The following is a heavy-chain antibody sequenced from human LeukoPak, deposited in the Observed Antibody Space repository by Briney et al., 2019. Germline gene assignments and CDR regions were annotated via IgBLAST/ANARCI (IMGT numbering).Heavy chain of an antibody. CDR2: ISYDGTNK. CDR1: GFTFSSYS. V-gene: IGHV3-30-3*01. J-gene: IGHJ4*02. CDR3: AKDFSSSWTTRLDY. D-gene: IGHD6-13*01. Sequence: PGGSLRLSCVASGFTFSSYSMHWVRQAPGKGLEWVAVISYDGTNKFYADSVKGRFTISRDNSKNTLFVQMKSLRAGDTAEYYCAKDFSSSWTTRLDYWGQGTLVTVSS.